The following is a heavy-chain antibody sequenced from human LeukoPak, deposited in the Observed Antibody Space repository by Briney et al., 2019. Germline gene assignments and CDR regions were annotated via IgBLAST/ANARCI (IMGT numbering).Heavy chain of an antibody. CDR1: GYTFTHHA. Sequence: ASVKVSCKASGYTFTHHAISWVRQAPGQGLEWMGVINPSGGSTSYTQKFQGRVTMTRDTSTSTVYMELSSLTSEDTAVYYCARDSLPHYYTSGSQNPADYWGQGTLVTVSS. V-gene: IGHV1-46*01. CDR2: INPSGGST. CDR3: ARDSLPHYYTSGSQNPADY. D-gene: IGHD3-10*01. J-gene: IGHJ4*02.